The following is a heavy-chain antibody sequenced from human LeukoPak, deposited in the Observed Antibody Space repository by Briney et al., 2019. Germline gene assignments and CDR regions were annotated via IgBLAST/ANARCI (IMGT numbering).Heavy chain of an antibody. CDR1: GYTFTSYD. CDR3: AISGLGARALHHPT. D-gene: IGHD3/OR15-3a*01. Sequence: ASVKVSCKASGYTFTSYDINWVRQATEQGLEGMGWMNPNSGNTGYAQKFQGRVTMTRNTSISTAYMELSSPRSEDTAVYYCAISGLGARALHHPTWGQGTLVTVSS. CDR2: MNPNSGNT. V-gene: IGHV1-8*01. J-gene: IGHJ5*02.